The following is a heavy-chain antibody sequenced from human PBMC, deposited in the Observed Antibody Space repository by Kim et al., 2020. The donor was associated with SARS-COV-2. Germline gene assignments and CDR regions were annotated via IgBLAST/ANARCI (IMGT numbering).Heavy chain of an antibody. V-gene: IGHV3-48*03. CDR3: ARGVHGVLIISYFYYMDV. CDR2: ISSSGGTI. Sequence: GGSLRLSCAASGFTFSSYEMNWVRQAPGKGLEWVSYISSSGGTIYYADSVKGRFTISRDNAKNSLYLQMNSLRAEDTAVYYCARGVHGVLIISYFYYMDVWGKGTTVTVSS. CDR1: GFTFSSYE. J-gene: IGHJ6*03. D-gene: IGHD3-3*01.